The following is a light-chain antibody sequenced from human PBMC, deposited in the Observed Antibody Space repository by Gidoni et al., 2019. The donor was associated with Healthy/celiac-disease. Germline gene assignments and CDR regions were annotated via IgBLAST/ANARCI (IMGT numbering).Light chain of an antibody. CDR2: WAS. Sequence: DIVMTQSPDSLAVSLGQSVLYSSNNKNYLAWYQQKPGQPPKRLIYWASTRESGVPDRFSGSGSGTDFTLTSSSLQAEDVAVYYCQQYYSTPWTFGQGTKVEIK. V-gene: IGKV4-1*01. CDR1: SVLYSSNNKNY. CDR3: QQYYSTPWT. J-gene: IGKJ1*01.